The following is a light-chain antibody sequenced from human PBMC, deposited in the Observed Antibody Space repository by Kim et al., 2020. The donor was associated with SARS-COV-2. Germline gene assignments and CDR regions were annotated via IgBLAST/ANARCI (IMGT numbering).Light chain of an antibody. CDR2: DVT. CDR1: SSDVGRFKF. J-gene: IGLJ1*01. Sequence: QSALTQPPSASGSPGQSVTISCTGTSSDVGRFKFVSWYQQHPGKDPKLIIYDVTKRPSGVPDRFSGSKSGNTASLTVSGLQAEDEADYYCSSYVGSNNYVFGTGTKVTVL. V-gene: IGLV2-8*01. CDR3: SSYVGSNNYV.